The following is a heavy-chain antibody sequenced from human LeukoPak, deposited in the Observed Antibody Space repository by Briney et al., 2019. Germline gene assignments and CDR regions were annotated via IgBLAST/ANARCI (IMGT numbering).Heavy chain of an antibody. J-gene: IGHJ6*03. V-gene: IGHV4-30-4*08. Sequence: PSETLSLTCTVSGGSISSGDNYWSWIRQPPGKGLEWIGYIYYSGSTYYNPSLKSRVTISVDTSKNQFSLKLSSVTAADTAVYYCARNSNYVYYFYYYMDVWGKGTTVTVSS. D-gene: IGHD4-11*01. CDR1: GGSISSGDNY. CDR3: ARNSNYVYYFYYYMDV. CDR2: IYYSGST.